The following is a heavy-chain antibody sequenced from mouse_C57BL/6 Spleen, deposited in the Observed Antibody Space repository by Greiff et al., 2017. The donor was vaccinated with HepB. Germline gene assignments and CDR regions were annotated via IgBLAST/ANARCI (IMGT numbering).Heavy chain of an antibody. V-gene: IGHV1-22*01. CDR3: ARWDGYYGESLHYFDY. Sequence: VQLQQSGPELVKPGASVKMSCKASGYTFTDYNMHWVKQSHGKSLEWIGYINPNNGGTSYNQKFKGKATLTVNKSSSTAYMEIRSLTSEDSAVYYCARWDGYYGESLHYFDYWGQGTTLTVSS. J-gene: IGHJ2*01. CDR1: GYTFTDYN. D-gene: IGHD2-3*01. CDR2: INPNNGGT.